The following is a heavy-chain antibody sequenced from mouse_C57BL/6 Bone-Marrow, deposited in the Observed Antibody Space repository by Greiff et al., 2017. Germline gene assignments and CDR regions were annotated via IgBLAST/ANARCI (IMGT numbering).Heavy chain of an antibody. V-gene: IGHV1-81*01. CDR3: ARKLGYYSNRCDY. CDR2: IYPRSGNT. CDR1: GYTFTSYG. Sequence: QVQLQQSGAELARPGASVKLSCKGSGYTFTSYGISWVKQRTGQGLEWIGEIYPRSGNTYYNEKFKGKATLTADKSSSTAYMELRSLTSEDSAVXFCARKLGYYSNRCDYWGQGTTLTVSS. D-gene: IGHD2-5*01. J-gene: IGHJ2*01.